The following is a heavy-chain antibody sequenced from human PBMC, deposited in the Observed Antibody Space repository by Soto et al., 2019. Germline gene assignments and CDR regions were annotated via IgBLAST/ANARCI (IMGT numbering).Heavy chain of an antibody. CDR1: GYTFTRYG. CDR3: ARDQGQQLRPWGWFDP. V-gene: IGHV1-18*01. D-gene: IGHD6-13*01. J-gene: IGHJ5*02. CDR2: ITVYNGNT. Sequence: ASVKVSCKASGYTFTRYGISWGRQAPGQGLEWMGWITVYNGNTNYAQKLQGRVTMTTDTSTSTAYMELRSLTSDDTAVYYCARDQGQQLRPWGWFDPWGQVNLVTVSS.